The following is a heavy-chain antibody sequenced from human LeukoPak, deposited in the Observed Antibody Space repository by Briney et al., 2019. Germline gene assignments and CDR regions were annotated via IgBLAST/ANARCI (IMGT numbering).Heavy chain of an antibody. CDR2: IYSGGST. Sequence: GGSLRLSCTASGFIASSNYMSWVRQAPGKGLEWVAVIYSGGSTYYADSVKGRFTISRDNSKNTLYLQMNNLRAEDTAVYYCAKIITGSTDYWGQGTLVTVSS. V-gene: IGHV3-66*01. CDR1: GFIASSNY. CDR3: AKIITGSTDY. J-gene: IGHJ4*02. D-gene: IGHD1-20*01.